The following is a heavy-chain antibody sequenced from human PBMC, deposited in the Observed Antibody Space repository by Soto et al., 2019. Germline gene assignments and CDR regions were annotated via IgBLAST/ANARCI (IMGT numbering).Heavy chain of an antibody. CDR2: FDPEDGET. V-gene: IGHV1-24*01. Sequence: ASVKVSCKVSGYTLTELSMHWVRQAPGKGLEWMGGFDPEDGETIYAQKFQGRVTMTEDTSTDTAYMELSSLRSEDTAVYYCATWDIVATIDAFDIWGQGTMVTVS. J-gene: IGHJ3*02. D-gene: IGHD5-12*01. CDR1: GYTLTELS. CDR3: ATWDIVATIDAFDI.